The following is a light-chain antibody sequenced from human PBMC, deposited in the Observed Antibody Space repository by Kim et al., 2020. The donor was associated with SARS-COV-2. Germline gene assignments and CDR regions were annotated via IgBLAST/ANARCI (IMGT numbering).Light chain of an antibody. CDR2: QVS. CDR1: SSDIGAYEN. Sequence: PGQSVTISCTGSSSDIGAYENVAWYQQHPGKAPKLMISQVSKRSSGVPDRFSGSKSGNTASLTVSGLQAEDEADYYCCSYARTSYVFGTGTKVTVL. J-gene: IGLJ1*01. V-gene: IGLV2-8*01. CDR3: CSYARTSYV.